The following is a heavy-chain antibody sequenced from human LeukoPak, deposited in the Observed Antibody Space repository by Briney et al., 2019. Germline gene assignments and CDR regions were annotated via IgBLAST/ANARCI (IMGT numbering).Heavy chain of an antibody. Sequence: KPSETLSLTCTVSGGSISTYYWSWIRQPPGKGLEWIGYIYYTGSTSYNPSLKSRVTMSLDASKNQFSLELNSVTPADTAVYYCARGGNYWPQWWFDPWGRGTLASVSS. CDR1: GGSISTYY. D-gene: IGHD1-26*01. CDR3: ARGGNYWPQWWFDP. V-gene: IGHV4-59*01. J-gene: IGHJ5*02. CDR2: IYYTGST.